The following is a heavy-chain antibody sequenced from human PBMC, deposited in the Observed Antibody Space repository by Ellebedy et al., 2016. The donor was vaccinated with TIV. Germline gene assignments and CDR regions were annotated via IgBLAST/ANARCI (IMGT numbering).Heavy chain of an antibody. CDR2: ISGSGGST. J-gene: IGHJ4*02. CDR1: GLTFSDNA. D-gene: IGHD5-18*01. Sequence: GESLKISXAVSGLTFSDNAMSCVRQAPGKGLEWVSAISGSGGSTYYADSVRGRFTISRDSSKNTLYLQMNSLRAEDTAVYYCARDEGYSYGYFDYWGQGTLVTVSS. V-gene: IGHV3-23*01. CDR3: ARDEGYSYGYFDY.